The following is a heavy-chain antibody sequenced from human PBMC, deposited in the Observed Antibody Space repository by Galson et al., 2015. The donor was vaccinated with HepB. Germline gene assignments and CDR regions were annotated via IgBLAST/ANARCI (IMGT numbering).Heavy chain of an antibody. J-gene: IGHJ6*02. CDR3: AKASRGSCYSGSPG. D-gene: IGHD2-15*01. Sequence: SLRLSCAASGFTFSSYAMSWVRQAPGKGPEWVSVICGNSNNTYYADSVKGRFTISRDNSKDTLDLQMNSLRAEDTAVYYCAKASRGSCYSGSPGWGQGTTVTVSS. CDR2: ICGNSNNT. CDR1: GFTFSSYA. V-gene: IGHV3-23*01.